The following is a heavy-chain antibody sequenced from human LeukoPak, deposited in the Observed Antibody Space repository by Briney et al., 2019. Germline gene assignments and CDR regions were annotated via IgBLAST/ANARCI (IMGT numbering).Heavy chain of an antibody. CDR2: FSYDGSNQ. CDR3: ARESGSYEAYFDY. D-gene: IGHD1-26*01. Sequence: GGSLRLSCAASGFMFSSYGMHWVRQAPGEGLEWVAVFSYDGSNQYYADSVKGRFTVSRDKSGNTLYLQMNSLRAEDTAVYYCARESGSYEAYFDYWGQGTLVTVSS. J-gene: IGHJ4*02. CDR1: GFMFSSYG. V-gene: IGHV3-33*05.